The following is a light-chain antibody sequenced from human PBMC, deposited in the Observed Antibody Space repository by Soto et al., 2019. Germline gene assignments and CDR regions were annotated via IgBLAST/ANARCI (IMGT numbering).Light chain of an antibody. J-gene: IGKJ1*01. CDR3: QQYHTSPLT. Sequence: IELTQSPGTLSLTPGESATLSCRVSQTTSPKYVAWYQQRRGQAPRRLIYGASIRATGIPDRFSGSGSGTDFTLTISRLEPEDFALYYCQQYHTSPLTFGQGTMVDVK. CDR1: QTTSPKY. CDR2: GAS. V-gene: IGKV3-20*01.